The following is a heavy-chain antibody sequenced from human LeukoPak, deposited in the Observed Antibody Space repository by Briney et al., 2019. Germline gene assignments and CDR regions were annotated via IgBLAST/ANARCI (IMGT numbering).Heavy chain of an antibody. D-gene: IGHD6-13*01. Sequence: GGSLRLSCAASGFILSSYSMSWVRQAPGKGLEWVSVITGSGGNSYYADSVKGRFTISKDNSKNTVYLQMSSLRVDDTAVYYCAKAASSSWPSYYYGMDVWGQGTTVTVSS. CDR2: ITGSGGNS. CDR3: AKAASSSWPSYYYGMDV. J-gene: IGHJ6*02. V-gene: IGHV3-23*01. CDR1: GFILSSYS.